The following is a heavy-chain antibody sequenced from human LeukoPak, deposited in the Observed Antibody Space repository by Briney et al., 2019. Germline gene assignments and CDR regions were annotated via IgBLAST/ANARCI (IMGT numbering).Heavy chain of an antibody. Sequence: SETLSLTCAVYGGYFSGYYWSWIRQPPGKGLEWIGEINHSGSTNYNPSLKSRVTISVDTSKNQFSLKLISVSAADSAVYYCARAYDSSGRDFQHWGQGTLVTVSS. J-gene: IGHJ1*01. CDR2: INHSGST. CDR3: ARAYDSSGRDFQH. CDR1: GGYFSGYY. D-gene: IGHD3-22*01. V-gene: IGHV4-34*01.